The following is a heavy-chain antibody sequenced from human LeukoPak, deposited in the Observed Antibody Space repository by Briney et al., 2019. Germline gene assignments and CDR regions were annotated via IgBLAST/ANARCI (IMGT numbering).Heavy chain of an antibody. CDR1: GFDFSSYE. J-gene: IGHJ4*02. V-gene: IGHV3-48*03. Sequence: GGSLRLSCAASGFDFSSYEMNWVRQAPGKGLEWVSFISSRGTTIYYADSVKGRFTISRDNAKNSLYLQMNSLRAEDTAVYYCAREVPKYCSGGSCYPGDYFDYWGQGTLVTVSS. CDR3: AREVPKYCSGGSCYPGDYFDY. D-gene: IGHD2-15*01. CDR2: ISSRGTTI.